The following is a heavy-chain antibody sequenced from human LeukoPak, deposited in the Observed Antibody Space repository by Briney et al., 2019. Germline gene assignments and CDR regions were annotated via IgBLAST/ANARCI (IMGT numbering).Heavy chain of an antibody. CDR3: ARGVRL. CDR2: VYYGGST. D-gene: IGHD3-10*01. CDR1: GGSIGSHC. V-gene: IGHV4-59*11. J-gene: IGHJ4*02. Sequence: SETLSLTCTVSGGSIGSHCYNWVRRPPEKGLEWIGCVYYGGSTNYNPSLKSRSVDTSKNQFSLNLNSVTAADTAVYYCARGVRLWSQGTLVTVSS.